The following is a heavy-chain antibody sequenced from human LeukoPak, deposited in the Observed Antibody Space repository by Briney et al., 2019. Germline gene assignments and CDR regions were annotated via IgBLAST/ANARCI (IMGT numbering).Heavy chain of an antibody. CDR2: ISSSSSYI. Sequence: GSLRLSFAASGFTFSSYSMNWVRQAPGKGLEWVSSISSSSSYIYYADSVKGRFTISRDNAKNSLYLQMNSLRAEDTAVYYCARDLGQYYDTSDNWFDPWGQGTLVTVSS. D-gene: IGHD3-22*01. V-gene: IGHV3-21*01. CDR3: ARDLGQYYDTSDNWFDP. J-gene: IGHJ5*02. CDR1: GFTFSSYS.